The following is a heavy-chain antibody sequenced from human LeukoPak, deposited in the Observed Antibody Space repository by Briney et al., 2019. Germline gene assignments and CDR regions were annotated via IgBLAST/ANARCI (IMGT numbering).Heavy chain of an antibody. CDR3: ARDGPPYYDILTGYFLYYGMDV. Sequence: ASVKVSCKASGYTFTSYCISWVRQAPGQGLEWMGWISAYNGNTNYAQKLQGRVTMTTDTSMSTAYMELRSLRSDDTAVYYCARDGPPYYDILTGYFLYYGMDVWGQGTTVTVSS. CDR1: GYTFTSYC. V-gene: IGHV1-18*01. J-gene: IGHJ6*02. D-gene: IGHD3-9*01. CDR2: ISAYNGNT.